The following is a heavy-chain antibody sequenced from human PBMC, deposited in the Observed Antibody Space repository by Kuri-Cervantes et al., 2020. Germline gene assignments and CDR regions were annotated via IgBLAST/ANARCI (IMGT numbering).Heavy chain of an antibody. D-gene: IGHD4-17*01. V-gene: IGHV3-30*03. J-gene: IGHJ6*02. Sequence: GESLKISCAASGFTFSSYSMNWVRQAPGKGLEWVAVISYDGSNKYYADSVKGRFTISRDNSKNTLYLQMNSLRAEDTAVYYCARLRFYGMDVWGQGTTVTVSS. CDR3: ARLRFYGMDV. CDR1: GFTFSSYS. CDR2: ISYDGSNK.